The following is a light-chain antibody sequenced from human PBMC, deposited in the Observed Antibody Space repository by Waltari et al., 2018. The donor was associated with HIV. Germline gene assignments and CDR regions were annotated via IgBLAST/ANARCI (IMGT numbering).Light chain of an antibody. CDR2: SNN. J-gene: IGLJ3*02. CDR1: SSNIGSNI. V-gene: IGLV1-44*01. CDR3: AAWDDSLNAWV. Sequence: QSVLTQPPSASGTPGQRVSISCSGSSSNIGSNIVNWYQQLPGTAPKLPIYSNNQRPSGVPDLFAGSKSGTSASLAISGLQSEDEADYYCAAWDDSLNAWVFGGGTKLTVL.